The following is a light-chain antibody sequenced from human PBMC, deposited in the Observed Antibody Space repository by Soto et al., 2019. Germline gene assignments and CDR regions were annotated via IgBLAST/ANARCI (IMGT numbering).Light chain of an antibody. CDR3: QQYDGSLPYT. Sequence: EIVLTQSPGTLSLSPGERATLSRRASQSIRYNYLAWYQQKPGQAPRLLIYGASARATGIPDRFSGSGSGTDFTLTISRLEPEDFAVFYCQQYDGSLPYTFGRGTKLEIK. J-gene: IGKJ2*01. CDR2: GAS. CDR1: QSIRYNY. V-gene: IGKV3-20*01.